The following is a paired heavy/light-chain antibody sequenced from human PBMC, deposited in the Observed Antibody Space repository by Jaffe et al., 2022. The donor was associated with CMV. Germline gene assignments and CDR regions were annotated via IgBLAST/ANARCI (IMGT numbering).Light chain of an antibody. Sequence: DIVMTQSPLSLPVTPGEPASISCRSSQSLLHSNGYNYLDWYLQKPGKSPQLLIYLGSNRASGVPDRFSGSGSGTDFTLKISRVEAEDVGVYYCMQALQTGCTFGQGTKLEIK. J-gene: IGKJ2*02. CDR3: MQALQTGCT. CDR1: QSLLHSNGYNY. CDR2: LGS. V-gene: IGKV2-28*01.
Heavy chain of an antibody. J-gene: IGHJ3*02. CDR2: IRSKAYGGTT. Sequence: EVQLVESGGGLVQPGRSLRLSCTASGFTFGDYAMSWVRQAPGKGLEWVGFIRSKAYGGTTEYAASVKGRFTISRDDSKSIAYLQMNSLKTEDTAVYYCTSSFGYYDSSGYYLDAFDIWGQGTMVTVSS. CDR3: TSSFGYYDSSGYYLDAFDI. V-gene: IGHV3-49*04. CDR1: GFTFGDYA. D-gene: IGHD3-22*01.